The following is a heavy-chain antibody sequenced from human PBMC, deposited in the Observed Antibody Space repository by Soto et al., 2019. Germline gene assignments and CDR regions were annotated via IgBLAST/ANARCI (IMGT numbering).Heavy chain of an antibody. CDR2: IYHSGYT. CDR3: ARRPRAENYGMDV. V-gene: IGHV4-4*02. Sequence: SETLSLTCAVSGGSISVSNWWTWVRQPPGKGLEWIGEIYHSGYTSYIPSLKSRAIISVDKSKNQFSLKLRSVTAADTAVYYCARRPRAENYGMDVWGQGTTVTVSS. J-gene: IGHJ6*02. CDR1: GGSISVSNW.